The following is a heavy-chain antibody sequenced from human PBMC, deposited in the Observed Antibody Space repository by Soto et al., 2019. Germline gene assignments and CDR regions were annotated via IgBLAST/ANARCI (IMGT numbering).Heavy chain of an antibody. CDR3: ARDLGSGDSSGCFRNWFAP. Sequence: VQLVQSGAEVKTPGASVKVSCRASGYSFRTNGISWVRQAPGQGLEWMGWISTYDDKTNFPQKYQGRITMTNDTSTRTVYLGLRSMRSDDAAVYCWARDLGSGDSSGCFRNWFAPGGQGTLVTVSS. CDR2: ISTYDDKT. D-gene: IGHD3-22*01. CDR1: GYSFRTNG. J-gene: IGHJ5*02. V-gene: IGHV1-18*01.